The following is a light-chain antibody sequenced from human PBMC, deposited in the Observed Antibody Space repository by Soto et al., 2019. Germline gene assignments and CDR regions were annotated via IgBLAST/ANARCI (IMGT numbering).Light chain of an antibody. J-gene: IGKJ5*01. CDR2: GAS. CDR1: PGVSRK. Sequence: DIVMTQSPATLSVAPGERGTFSCRASPGVSRKLAWYQHKPGQAPRLLIHGASSRATGIPDRFSGSGSGTDFALTLSRLEAEDFAVYYCHQYNNWPPITFGQGTRLEIK. CDR3: HQYNNWPPIT. V-gene: IGKV3D-15*01.